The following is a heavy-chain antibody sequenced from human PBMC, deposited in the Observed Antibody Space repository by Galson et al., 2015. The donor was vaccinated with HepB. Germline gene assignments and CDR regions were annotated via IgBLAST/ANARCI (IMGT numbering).Heavy chain of an antibody. CDR2: IYHSGST. CDR3: ARRVTRRIHSGWYFDL. J-gene: IGHJ2*01. CDR1: GGSISSSNW. Sequence: LSLTCAVSGGSISSSNWWSWVRQPPGKGLEWIGEIYHSGSTNYNPSLKSRVTISVDKSKNQFSLKLSSVTAADTAVYYCARRVTRRIHSGWYFDLWGRGTLVTVSS. V-gene: IGHV4-4*02. D-gene: IGHD1-26*01.